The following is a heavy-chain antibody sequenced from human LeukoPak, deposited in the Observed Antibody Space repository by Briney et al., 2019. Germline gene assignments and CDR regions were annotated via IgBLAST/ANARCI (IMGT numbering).Heavy chain of an antibody. Sequence: GSLRLSCAASGNYWMHWVRQVPGKGLVWVSHINSDGSWTSYADSVKGRFTISRDNSKNTLYLQMNSLRAEDTAVYYCAKDGGDYSFDYWGQGTLVTVSS. D-gene: IGHD4-11*01. CDR1: GNYW. J-gene: IGHJ4*02. CDR2: INSDGSWT. V-gene: IGHV3-74*01. CDR3: AKDGGDYSFDY.